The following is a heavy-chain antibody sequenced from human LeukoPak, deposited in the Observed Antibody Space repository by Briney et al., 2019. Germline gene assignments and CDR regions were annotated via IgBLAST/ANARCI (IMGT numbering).Heavy chain of an antibody. CDR1: GFTFSSYA. V-gene: IGHV3-30*01. CDR2: ISYDGSNK. CDR3: ARGSVSRGFDY. Sequence: GGSLRLSCAASGFTFSSYAMYWVRQAPGKGLEWVAVISYDGSNKYYADSVKGRFTISRDNSKNTLYLQMNSLRAEDTAVYYCARGSVSRGFDYWGQGTLVTVSS. D-gene: IGHD3-10*01. J-gene: IGHJ4*02.